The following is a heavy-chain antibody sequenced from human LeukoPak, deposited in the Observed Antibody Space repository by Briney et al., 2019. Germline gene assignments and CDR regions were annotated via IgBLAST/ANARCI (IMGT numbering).Heavy chain of an antibody. CDR1: GGSFSGYY. V-gene: IGHV4-34*01. D-gene: IGHD6-19*01. J-gene: IGHJ4*02. CDR2: INHSGST. CDR3: ARERAGL. Sequence: SETLPLTCAVYGGSFSGYYWSWIRQPPGKGLEWIGEINHSGSTNYNPSLKSRVTISVDTSKNQFSLKLSSVTAADTAVYYCARERAGLWGQGTLVTVSS.